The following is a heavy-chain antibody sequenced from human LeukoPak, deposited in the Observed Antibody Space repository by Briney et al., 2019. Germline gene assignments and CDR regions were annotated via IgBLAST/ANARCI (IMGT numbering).Heavy chain of an antibody. J-gene: IGHJ4*01. CDR3: ARTRDGYNWV. CDR1: GFTFSTHW. Sequence: GGCLRLSCAASGFTFSTHWMIWARQARGKGLEWVSSISSSSSYIYYADSVKGRFTISRDNAKNSLYLQMNSLRAEDTAVYYCARTRDGYNWVWGHGRLVSVSS. D-gene: IGHD5-24*01. V-gene: IGHV3-21*01. CDR2: ISSSSSYI.